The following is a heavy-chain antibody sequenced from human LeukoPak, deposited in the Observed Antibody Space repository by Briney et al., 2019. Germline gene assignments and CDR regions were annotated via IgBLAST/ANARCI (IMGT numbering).Heavy chain of an antibody. CDR2: IYYSGST. Sequence: SETLSLTCTVSGGSISSSSYYWGWIRQPPGKGLEWIGSIYYSGSTYYNPSLKSRVTISVDMSKNQFSLKLSSVTAADTAVYYCARSKNDFWSGYYQNYFDYSGQGTLVTVSS. CDR1: GGSISSSSYY. D-gene: IGHD3-3*01. V-gene: IGHV4-39*07. CDR3: ARSKNDFWSGYYQNYFDY. J-gene: IGHJ4*02.